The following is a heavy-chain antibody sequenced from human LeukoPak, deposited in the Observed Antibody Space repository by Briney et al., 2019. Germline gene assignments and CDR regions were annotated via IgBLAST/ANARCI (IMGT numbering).Heavy chain of an antibody. CDR1: GFTFSSYA. Sequence: PGGSLGLSCAASGFTFSSYAMSWVRQAPGKGLEWVSAISGSGGSTYYADSVKGRFTISRDNSKNTLYLQMNSLRAEDTAVYYCAKTTLQEDAFDIWGQGTMVTVSS. D-gene: IGHD4-11*01. J-gene: IGHJ3*02. CDR2: ISGSGGST. V-gene: IGHV3-23*01. CDR3: AKTTLQEDAFDI.